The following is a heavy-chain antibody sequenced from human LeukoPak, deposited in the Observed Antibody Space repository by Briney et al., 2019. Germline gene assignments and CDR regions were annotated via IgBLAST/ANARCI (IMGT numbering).Heavy chain of an antibody. CDR1: GFTFGDYA. J-gene: IGHJ4*02. D-gene: IGHD1-1*01. Sequence: GGSLRLSCAASGFTFGDYAMHWVRQAPGKGLEWVANIKYDGSEDYYVDSVKGRFTISRDNAKNTLYLQLNSLRVEDTAVYYCKSGGAAPGSFDYWGQGTLVTVSP. V-gene: IGHV3-7*01. CDR3: KSGGAAPGSFDY. CDR2: IKYDGSED.